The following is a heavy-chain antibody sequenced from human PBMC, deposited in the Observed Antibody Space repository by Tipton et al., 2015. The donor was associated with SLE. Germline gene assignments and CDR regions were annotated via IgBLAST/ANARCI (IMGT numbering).Heavy chain of an antibody. CDR1: GFTFNSYQ. CDR2: IWYDGSNK. Sequence: SLRLSCAASGFTFNSYQMNWVRQAPGKGLEWVAVIWYDGSNKYYADSVKGRFTISRGNSKNTLYLQMNSLRAEDTAVYYCAKGLSPRDAFDIWGQGIMVTVSS. J-gene: IGHJ3*02. V-gene: IGHV3-30*18. CDR3: AKGLSPRDAFDI.